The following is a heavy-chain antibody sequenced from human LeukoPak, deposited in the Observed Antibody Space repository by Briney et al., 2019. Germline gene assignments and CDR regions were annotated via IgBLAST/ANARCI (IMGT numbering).Heavy chain of an antibody. CDR1: GFTFDDYA. CDR3: ARQQWGLHYYDSSGYYSYDY. Sequence: GGSLRLSCAASGFTFDDYAMHWVRQAPGKGLEWVSGISWNSGSIGYADSVKGRFTISRDNAKNSLYLQMSSLRAEDTAVYYCARQQWGLHYYDSSGYYSYDYWGQGTLVTVSS. V-gene: IGHV3-9*01. D-gene: IGHD3-22*01. CDR2: ISWNSGSI. J-gene: IGHJ4*02.